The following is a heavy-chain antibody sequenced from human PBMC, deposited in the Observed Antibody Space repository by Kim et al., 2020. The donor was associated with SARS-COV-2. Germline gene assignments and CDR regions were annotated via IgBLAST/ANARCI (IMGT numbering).Heavy chain of an antibody. V-gene: IGHV3-48*02. J-gene: IGHJ4*02. CDR2: ISSSSNT. Sequence: GGSLRLSCAASGFTFSSYSMNWVRQAPGKGLEWVSYISSSSNTYYADSVKGRFTSSRDNAKNSLYLQMNSLRDEDTAVDYCARDNLDYWGQGTLVTVSS. CDR1: GFTFSSYS. CDR3: ARDNLDY.